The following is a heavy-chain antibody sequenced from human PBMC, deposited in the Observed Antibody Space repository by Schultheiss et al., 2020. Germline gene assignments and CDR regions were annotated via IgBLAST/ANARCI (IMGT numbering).Heavy chain of an antibody. D-gene: IGHD2-15*01. CDR2: IRSKAYGGTT. CDR1: GFTFGDYA. Sequence: GGSLRLSCTASGFTFGDYAVNCFRQAPGKGLEWVGFIRSKAYGGTTEYAASVKGRFTISKDDSKNIAYLQMNSLKTEDTAVYYCTREDCSGGSCYLDSGYWGQGTLVTVSS. J-gene: IGHJ4*02. V-gene: IGHV3-49*03. CDR3: TREDCSGGSCYLDSGY.